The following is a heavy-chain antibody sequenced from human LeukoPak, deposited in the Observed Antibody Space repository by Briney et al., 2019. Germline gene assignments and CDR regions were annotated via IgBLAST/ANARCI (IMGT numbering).Heavy chain of an antibody. CDR2: MNPNSGNT. D-gene: IGHD3-22*01. V-gene: IGHV1-8*02. J-gene: IGHJ5*02. CDR1: GYTFTDYY. CDR3: ARGYYYDSSGYSNWFDP. Sequence: ASVKVSCKASGYTFTDYYIHWVRQAPGQGLEWMGWMNPNSGNTGYAQKFQGRVTMTRNTSISTAYMELSSLRSEDTAVYYCARGYYYDSSGYSNWFDPWGQGTLVTVSS.